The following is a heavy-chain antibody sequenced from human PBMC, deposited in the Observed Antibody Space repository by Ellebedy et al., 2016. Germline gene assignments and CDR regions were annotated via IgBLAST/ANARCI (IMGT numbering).Heavy chain of an antibody. Sequence: GGSLRLSXAASGFSFSSYGMYWVRQAPGKGLEWVAVIWYVGSNKYYADSVKGRFTISRDNSKNTLYLQMNSLRAEDTALYYCAREGGIFGLDYWGQGTLVTVSS. V-gene: IGHV3-33*01. D-gene: IGHD3-3*02. CDR3: AREGGIFGLDY. CDR1: GFSFSSYG. J-gene: IGHJ4*02. CDR2: IWYVGSNK.